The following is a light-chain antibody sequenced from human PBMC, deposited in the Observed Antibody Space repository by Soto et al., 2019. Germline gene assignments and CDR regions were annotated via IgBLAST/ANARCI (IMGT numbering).Light chain of an antibody. CDR3: QQRNIWPPVT. V-gene: IGKV3-11*01. J-gene: IGKJ5*01. CDR2: DTS. Sequence: EVVMTQSPATLSLSPGEGVTLSCRASQGIGDTLAWYQHKPGQTPRLLIYDTSTRATGIPARFSGRGSGTDFTLTISSLEPEDSAVYYCQQRNIWPPVTFGQGTRLEIK. CDR1: QGIGDT.